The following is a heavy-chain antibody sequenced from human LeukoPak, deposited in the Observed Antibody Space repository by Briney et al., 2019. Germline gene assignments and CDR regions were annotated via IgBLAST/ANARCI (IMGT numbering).Heavy chain of an antibody. D-gene: IGHD3-10*01. J-gene: IGHJ6*03. CDR1: GYTFTSYG. CDR3: ARTYGSGSRYYYYMDV. Sequence: ASVKVSCKASGYTFTSYGISWVRQAPGQGLEWMGWISAYNGNTNYAQKLQGRVTMTTDTSTSTAYMELRSLRSDDTAVYYCARTYGSGSRYYYYMDVWGKGTTVTVSS. CDR2: ISAYNGNT. V-gene: IGHV1-18*01.